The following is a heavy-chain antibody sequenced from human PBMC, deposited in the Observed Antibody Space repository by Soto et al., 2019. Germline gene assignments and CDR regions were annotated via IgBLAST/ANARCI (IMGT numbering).Heavy chain of an antibody. Sequence: QVQLQESGPGLVKPSETLSLTCAVSGGPISNYYWSWLRQPPGKELEWIGYVFYSGATNYNPSLKSRVTISIDTSKNQFSLKLSSVTAADTAVYYCAREMTTLGPFDYWGQGTLVTVSS. J-gene: IGHJ4*02. D-gene: IGHD4-17*01. CDR3: AREMTTLGPFDY. CDR2: VFYSGAT. CDR1: GGPISNYY. V-gene: IGHV4-59*01.